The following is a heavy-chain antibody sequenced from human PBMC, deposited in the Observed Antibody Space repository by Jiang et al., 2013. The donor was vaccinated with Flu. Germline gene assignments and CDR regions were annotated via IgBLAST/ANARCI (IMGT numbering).Heavy chain of an antibody. J-gene: IGHJ5*02. CDR3: ASEIPAAAGTRWFDP. Sequence: LLKPSETPSLTCAVYGGSFSGYYWSWIRQPPGKGLEWIGEINHSGSTNYNPSLKSRVTISVDTSKNQFSLKLSSVTAADTAVYYCASEIPAAAGTRWFDPWGQGTLVTVSS. D-gene: IGHD6-13*01. V-gene: IGHV4-34*01. CDR2: INHSGST. CDR1: GGSFSGYY.